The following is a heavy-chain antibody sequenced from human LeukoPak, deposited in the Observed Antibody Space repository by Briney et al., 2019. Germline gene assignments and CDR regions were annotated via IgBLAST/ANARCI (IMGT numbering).Heavy chain of an antibody. CDR2: IYYSGST. CDR1: GGSISSYY. D-gene: IGHD3-9*01. J-gene: IGHJ6*04. Sequence: TSETLSLTCTVSGGSISSYYWSWIRQPPGKGLEWIGYIYYSGSTNYNPSLKSRVTISVDTSKNQFSLKLSSVTAADTAVYYCARAGAYYDILTGYYMRHGMGVWGKGTTVTVSS. CDR3: ARAGAYYDILTGYYMRHGMGV. V-gene: IGHV4-59*01.